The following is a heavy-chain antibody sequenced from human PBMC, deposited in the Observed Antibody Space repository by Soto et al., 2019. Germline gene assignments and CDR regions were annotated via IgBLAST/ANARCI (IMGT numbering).Heavy chain of an antibody. V-gene: IGHV4-39*01. Sequence: SETLSLTCTVSGDSISSGDYYWGWVRQPPEKGLEWIGSINSGGTTYYNPSLKSRATVSEDTSRNQFSLKLNSVTAADTAVYFCTRPVAFSRWFDPWGQGTLVTVSS. CDR3: TRPVAFSRWFDP. J-gene: IGHJ5*02. CDR2: INSGGTT. CDR1: GDSISSGDYY.